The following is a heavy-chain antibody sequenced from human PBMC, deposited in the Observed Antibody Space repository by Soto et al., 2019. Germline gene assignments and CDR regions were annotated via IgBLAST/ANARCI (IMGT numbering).Heavy chain of an antibody. CDR1: GFTFSSYG. Sequence: PVGSLRVSCAASGFTFSSYGMHWVRQAPGKGLEWVAVIWYDGSNKYYADSVKGRFTISRDNSKNTLYLQMNSLRAEDTAVYYCARHGYSSSLDYWGQGTLVTVSS. CDR3: ARHGYSSSLDY. CDR2: IWYDGSNK. V-gene: IGHV3-33*01. D-gene: IGHD6-6*01. J-gene: IGHJ4*02.